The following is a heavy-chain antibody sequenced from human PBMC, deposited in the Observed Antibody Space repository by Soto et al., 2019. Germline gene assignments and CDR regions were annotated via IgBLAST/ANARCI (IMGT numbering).Heavy chain of an antibody. CDR1: GYTFTSYG. CDR2: ISAYNGNT. J-gene: IGHJ6*02. V-gene: IGHV1-18*04. D-gene: IGHD3-3*01. Sequence: GASVKVSCKASGYTFTSYGISWVRQAPGQGLEWMGWISAYNGNTNYAQKLQGRVTMTTDTSTSTAYMELRSLRSDDTAVYYCARDSARITIFGVVIGPTFQNYYYGMDVWGQGTTVTVSS. CDR3: ARDSARITIFGVVIGPTFQNYYYGMDV.